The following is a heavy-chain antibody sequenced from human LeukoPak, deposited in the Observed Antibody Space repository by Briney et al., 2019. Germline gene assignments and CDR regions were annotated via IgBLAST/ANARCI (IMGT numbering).Heavy chain of an antibody. CDR3: VSPRGFSYGYFDY. Sequence: PSETLSLTCSVSGGSISSSSYYWGWIRQPPGKGLEWIGNIYYSGRAYYNPSLKSRVTISVDTSKNQFSLTLGSVSATDTAVYYCVSPRGFSYGYFDYWGQGTLATVSS. J-gene: IGHJ4*02. D-gene: IGHD5-18*01. CDR1: GGSISSSSYY. CDR2: IYYSGRA. V-gene: IGHV4-39*01.